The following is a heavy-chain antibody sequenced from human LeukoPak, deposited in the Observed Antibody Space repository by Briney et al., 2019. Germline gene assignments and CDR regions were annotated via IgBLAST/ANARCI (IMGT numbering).Heavy chain of an antibody. CDR2: ISGSGGST. J-gene: IGHJ4*02. V-gene: IGHV3-23*01. CDR1: GFTFSSYA. CDR3: AKDDDLVLPAAISFDY. Sequence: GGSLRLSCAASGFTFSSYAMSWVRQAPGKGLEWVSAISGSGGSTYYADSVKGRFTISRDNSKNTLYLQMNSLRAEDTAVYYCAKDDDLVLPAAISFDYWGQGTLVTVSS. D-gene: IGHD2-2*01.